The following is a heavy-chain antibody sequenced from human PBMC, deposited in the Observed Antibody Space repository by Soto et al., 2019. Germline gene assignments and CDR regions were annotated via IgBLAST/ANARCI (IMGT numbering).Heavy chain of an antibody. CDR2: IIPIFGTA. J-gene: IGHJ4*02. V-gene: IGHV1-69*01. Sequence: QVQLVQSGAEVKKPGSSVKVSCKASGGTFSSYAISWVRQAPGQGLEWMGGIIPIFGTANYAQKFQGRVTITADESTSTAYMELSSLRSEDTAVYHCARQHCSGGSCYSSDYFDYWGQGTLVTVSS. CDR1: GGTFSSYA. D-gene: IGHD2-15*01. CDR3: ARQHCSGGSCYSSDYFDY.